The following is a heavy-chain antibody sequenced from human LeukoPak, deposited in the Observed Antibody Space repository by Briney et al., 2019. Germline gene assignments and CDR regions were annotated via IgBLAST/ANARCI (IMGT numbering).Heavy chain of an antibody. Sequence: GGSLRLSCAASGFTFSSYGMHWVRQAPGKGLEWVAVIWYDGSNKYYADSVKGRFTISRDNSKNTLYLQMNSLRAEDTAVYYCARDRKYSSGWTDYYYGMDVWGQGTTVTVSS. D-gene: IGHD6-19*01. V-gene: IGHV3-33*01. CDR3: ARDRKYSSGWTDYYYGMDV. CDR2: IWYDGSNK. CDR1: GFTFSSYG. J-gene: IGHJ6*02.